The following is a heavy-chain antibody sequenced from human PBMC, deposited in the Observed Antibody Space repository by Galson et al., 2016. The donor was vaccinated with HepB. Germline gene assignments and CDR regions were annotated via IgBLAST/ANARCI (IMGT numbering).Heavy chain of an antibody. CDR1: GFTFSTYA. D-gene: IGHD5-24*01. J-gene: IGHJ6*02. CDR2: ISYDGSHK. V-gene: IGHV3-30-3*01. CDR3: ARPRRWPQYYYGLDV. Sequence: SLRLSCAASGFTFSTYAMHWVRQAPGKGLEWVAVISYDGSHKHYRDSVKGRFTISRDNPKNTLYLQMNSPRREDTAVYYCARPRRWPQYYYGLDVWGQGTTVTVSS.